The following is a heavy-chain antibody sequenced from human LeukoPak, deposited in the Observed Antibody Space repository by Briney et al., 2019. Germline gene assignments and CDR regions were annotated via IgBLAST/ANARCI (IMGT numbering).Heavy chain of an antibody. CDR2: VYYSGNT. CDR1: GGSISSHF. Sequence: PSETLSLTCSVSGGSISSHFWTWIRQPPGKGLEWTGYVYYSGNTNYNPSLRSRVTISIDTSKNQFSLNLKSVTAADTAIYYCAREGLAARRGAFDIWGQGTVVSVSS. V-gene: IGHV4-59*11. CDR3: AREGLAARRGAFDI. J-gene: IGHJ3*02. D-gene: IGHD6-6*01.